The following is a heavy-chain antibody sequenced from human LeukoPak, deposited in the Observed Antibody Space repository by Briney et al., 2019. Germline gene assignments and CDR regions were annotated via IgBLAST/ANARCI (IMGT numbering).Heavy chain of an antibody. D-gene: IGHD3-22*01. V-gene: IGHV4-59*12. Sequence: SETLSLTCTVSGDSFSYFYWSWIRQPPGKGLEWIGYIYNSGSTSYNPSLRSRVTISVDTSKNQFSLKLSSVTAADTAVYYCAREGYYYDSKAFDIWGQGTMVTVSS. CDR3: AREGYYYDSKAFDI. J-gene: IGHJ3*02. CDR2: IYNSGST. CDR1: GDSFSYFY.